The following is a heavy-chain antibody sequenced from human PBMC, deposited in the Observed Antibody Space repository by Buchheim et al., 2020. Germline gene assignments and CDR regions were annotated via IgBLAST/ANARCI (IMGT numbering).Heavy chain of an antibody. V-gene: IGHV1-2*04. CDR2: INPNSGGT. CDR1: GYTFTGYY. J-gene: IGHJ5*02. Sequence: QVQLVQSGAEVKKPGASVKVSCKASGYTFTGYYMHWVRQAPGQGLEWMGWINPNSGGTSYTQKFQGWVTMTRDTSISTAYMELSRLRSDDTAVYYCARDPGDMGSGWYNWFDPWGQGTL. CDR3: ARDPGDMGSGWYNWFDP. D-gene: IGHD6-19*01.